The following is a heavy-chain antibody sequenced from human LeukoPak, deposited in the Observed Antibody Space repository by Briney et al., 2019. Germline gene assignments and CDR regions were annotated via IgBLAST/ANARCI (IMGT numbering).Heavy chain of an antibody. J-gene: IGHJ4*02. CDR1: GFTFRDYG. V-gene: IGHV3-30*02. Sequence: GGALRLSCAASGFTFRDYGMHSVRQAPGKGVEWVAFIRYDGSEKYYADSVKGRFTISRDNSRNTLYLQMNSLRAEDTAVYYCARGLYYFDYWSQGTLVTVYS. CDR2: IRYDGSEK. CDR3: ARGLYYFDY.